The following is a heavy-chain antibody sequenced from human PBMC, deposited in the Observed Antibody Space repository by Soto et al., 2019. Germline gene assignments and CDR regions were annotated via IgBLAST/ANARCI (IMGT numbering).Heavy chain of an antibody. CDR2: INHSGST. CDR3: ARKEKYDSSGYYYDHIDY. D-gene: IGHD3-22*01. CDR1: GGSFSGYY. Sequence: SETLSLTCAVYGGSFSGYYWSWSRQPPGKGLEWIGEINHSGSTNYNPPLKSRVTISVDTSKNQFSLKLSSVTAADTAVYYCARKEKYDSSGYYYDHIDYRGQGTLXTVSS. J-gene: IGHJ4*02. V-gene: IGHV4-34*01.